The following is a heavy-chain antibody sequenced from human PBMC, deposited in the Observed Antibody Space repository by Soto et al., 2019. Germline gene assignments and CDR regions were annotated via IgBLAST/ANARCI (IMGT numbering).Heavy chain of an antibody. Sequence: SETLSLTCTVSGGSIGSDDYYWSWIRQPPEKGLEWIGYIYYTGRTYYNPSLKSRVTISIDTSRKQFSLTLTSVSATDTAVYYCARDRSNSPDYFDFWGKGTLVTVSS. CDR1: GGSIGSDDYY. J-gene: IGHJ4*02. D-gene: IGHD6-6*01. V-gene: IGHV4-30-4*01. CDR2: IYYTGRT. CDR3: ARDRSNSPDYFDF.